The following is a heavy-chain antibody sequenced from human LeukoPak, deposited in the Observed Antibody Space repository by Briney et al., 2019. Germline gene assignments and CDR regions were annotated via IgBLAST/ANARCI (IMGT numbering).Heavy chain of an antibody. Sequence: SETLSLTCTVSGGSISSYYWSWIRQPAGKGLEWIGRIYTSGSTNYNPSLKSRVTMSVDTSKSQFSLKLSSVTAADTAVYYCARDRGRYGSGSYNAFDIWGQGTMVTVSS. CDR1: GGSISSYY. V-gene: IGHV4-4*07. D-gene: IGHD3-10*01. CDR3: ARDRGRYGSGSYNAFDI. CDR2: IYTSGST. J-gene: IGHJ3*02.